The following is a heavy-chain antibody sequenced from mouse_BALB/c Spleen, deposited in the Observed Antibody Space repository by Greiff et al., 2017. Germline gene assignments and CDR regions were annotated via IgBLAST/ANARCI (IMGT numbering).Heavy chain of an antibody. D-gene: IGHD2-14*01. Sequence: VQLQESGAELARPGASVKMSCKASGYTFTSYTMHWVKQRPGQGLEWIGYINPSSCYTNYNQKFKDKATLTADKSSSTAYMQLSSLTSEDSAVYYCARRRYDDWYFDVWGAGTTVTVSS. CDR2: INPSSCYT. V-gene: IGHV1-4*01. J-gene: IGHJ1*01. CDR3: ARRRYDDWYFDV. CDR1: GYTFTSYT.